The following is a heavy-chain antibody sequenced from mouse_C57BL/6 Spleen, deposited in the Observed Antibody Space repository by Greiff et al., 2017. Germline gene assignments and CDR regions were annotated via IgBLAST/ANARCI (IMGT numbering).Heavy chain of an antibody. CDR2: IDPSDSYT. J-gene: IGHJ4*01. CDR1: GYTFTSYW. CDR3: ARRDYGSSCWYAMDY. V-gene: IGHV1-50*01. D-gene: IGHD1-1*01. Sequence: QVQLQQPGAELVKPGASVKLSCKASGYTFTSYWMQWVKQRPGQGLEWIGEIDPSDSYTNYNQKFKGKATLTVDTSSSTAYMQLSSLTSEDTAVYYCARRDYGSSCWYAMDYWGQGTSVTVSS.